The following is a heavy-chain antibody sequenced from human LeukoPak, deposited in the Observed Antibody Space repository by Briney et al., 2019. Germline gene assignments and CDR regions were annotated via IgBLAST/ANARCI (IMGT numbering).Heavy chain of an antibody. V-gene: IGHV1-2*02. CDR3: ARESEDIAAAGILGY. J-gene: IGHJ4*02. Sequence: ASVKVSCKASGYTFTSYYMHWVRQAPGQGLEWMGWINPNSGGTNYAQKFQGRVTMTRDTSISTAYMELSRLRSDDTAVYYCARESEDIAAAGILGYWGQGTLVTVSS. D-gene: IGHD6-13*01. CDR2: INPNSGGT. CDR1: GYTFTSYY.